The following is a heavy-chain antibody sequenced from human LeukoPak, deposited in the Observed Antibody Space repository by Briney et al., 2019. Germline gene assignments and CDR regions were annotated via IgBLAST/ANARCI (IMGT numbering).Heavy chain of an antibody. V-gene: IGHV3-49*03. D-gene: IGHD3-16*01. CDR2: IRSKAYGGTT. CDR1: GISIGDDA. CDR3: TKSRFYDYVWGGS. Sequence: PGGPLRLSCTASGISIGDDAMRWLGQAPGKGLEWVSLIRSKAYGGTTEYAASVEGRFTISRDDSKSIAYLQMNSLKTEDTAVYYCTKSRFYDYVWGGSWGQGTLVTVSS. J-gene: IGHJ5*02.